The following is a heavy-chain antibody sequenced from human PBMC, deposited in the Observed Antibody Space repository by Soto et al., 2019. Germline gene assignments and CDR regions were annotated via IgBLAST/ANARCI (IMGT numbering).Heavy chain of an antibody. V-gene: IGHV2-5*02. CDR1: GFSLTTRPVG. CDR3: AHRLGGFTWNDGYLDY. D-gene: IGHD1-1*01. Sequence: SGPTLVNPTQTLILTCSFSGFSLTTRPVGVAWIRQPPGKALEWLAVIYWDDDKRYSPSLRSRLTISKDTSKNQVVLSMTNMDPVDTATYYCAHRLGGFTWNDGYLDYWGQGTLVTVSS. J-gene: IGHJ4*02. CDR2: IYWDDDK.